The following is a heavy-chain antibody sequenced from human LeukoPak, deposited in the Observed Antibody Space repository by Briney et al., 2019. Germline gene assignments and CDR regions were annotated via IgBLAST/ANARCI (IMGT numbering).Heavy chain of an antibody. D-gene: IGHD5-12*01. CDR2: VWSDGSKI. J-gene: IGHJ3*02. CDR1: GFTFSSFG. V-gene: IGHV3-33*01. Sequence: GGSLRLSCAASGFTFSSFGMHWVRQTPGKGLDWVAVVWSDGSKIYYADAVKGRFTISRDNSKNTLYLQMNSLRAEDTAVYYCARATMSSTTSEAFDIWGQGTMVTVSS. CDR3: ARATMSSTTSEAFDI.